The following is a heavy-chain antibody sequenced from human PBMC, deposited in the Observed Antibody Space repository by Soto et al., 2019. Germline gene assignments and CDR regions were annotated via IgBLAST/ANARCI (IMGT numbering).Heavy chain of an antibody. V-gene: IGHV1-3*01. CDR2: INAGNGNT. J-gene: IGHJ6*03. CDR1: GYTFTSYA. D-gene: IGHD2-2*01. CDR3: ARDGGGYCSSTSCYGGPYYYYYYMDV. Sequence: ASVKVSCKASGYTFTSYAMHWVRQAPGQRLEWMGWINAGNGNTKYSQKFQGRVTNTRDTSASTAYMELSSLRSEDTAVYYCARDGGGYCSSTSCYGGPYYYYYYMDVWGKGTTVTVSS.